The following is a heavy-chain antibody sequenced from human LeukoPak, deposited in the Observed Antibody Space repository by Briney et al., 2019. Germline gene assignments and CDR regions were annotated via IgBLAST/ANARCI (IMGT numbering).Heavy chain of an antibody. CDR1: GGSISSYY. CDR3: ARGGVDQPFDP. V-gene: IGHV4-34*01. CDR2: INHSGTT. J-gene: IGHJ5*02. D-gene: IGHD3-16*01. Sequence: SETLSLTCTVSGGSISSYYWSWIRQPPGKGLEWIGEINHSGTTNYNPSLKSRVAISVDTSKNQFSLKLTSVTAADTAVYYCARGGVDQPFDPWGQGTLVTVSS.